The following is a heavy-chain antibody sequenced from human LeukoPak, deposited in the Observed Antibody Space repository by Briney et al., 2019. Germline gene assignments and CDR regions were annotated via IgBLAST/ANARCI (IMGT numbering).Heavy chain of an antibody. J-gene: IGHJ5*02. CDR2: INHSGST. D-gene: IGHD3-10*01. CDR3: ARGGSYYYGSGSHNWFDP. V-gene: IGHV4-34*01. Sequence: PSETLSLTYAVYGGSFSGYYWSWIRQPPGKGLEWIGEINHSGSTNYNPSLKSRVTISVDTSKNQFSLKLSSVTAADTAVYYCARGGSYYYGSGSHNWFDPWGQGTLVTVSS. CDR1: GGSFSGYY.